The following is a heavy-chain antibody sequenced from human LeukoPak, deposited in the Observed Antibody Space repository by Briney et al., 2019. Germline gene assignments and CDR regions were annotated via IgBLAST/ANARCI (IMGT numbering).Heavy chain of an antibody. CDR3: AKNKGGVEPAAIAFDY. D-gene: IGHD2-2*01. CDR1: GFTFSSYA. Sequence: GGSLRLSCAASGFTFSSYAMSWVRQAPGKGLEWVSAISGSGGSTYYADSVKGRFTISRDNSKNTLYLQMNSLRAEDTAVYYCAKNKGGVEPAAIAFDYWGQGTLVTVSS. J-gene: IGHJ4*02. CDR2: ISGSGGST. V-gene: IGHV3-23*01.